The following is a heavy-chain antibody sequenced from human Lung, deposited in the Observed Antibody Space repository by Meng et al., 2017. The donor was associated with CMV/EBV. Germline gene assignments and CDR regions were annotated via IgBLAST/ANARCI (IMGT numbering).Heavy chain of an antibody. J-gene: IGHJ4*02. CDR2: INPSGGST. CDR1: GYTFTRYY. V-gene: IGHV1-46*01. Sequence: ASVKVSCKASGYTFTRYYMHWVRHPPGQGLEWMGIINPSGGSTSYEQKFPGRVTMTRDTSTSKVYMELSSLRSEDTAVYYCATYGSGRSFDYWGQGTLVTVSS. CDR3: ATYGSGRSFDY. D-gene: IGHD3-10*01.